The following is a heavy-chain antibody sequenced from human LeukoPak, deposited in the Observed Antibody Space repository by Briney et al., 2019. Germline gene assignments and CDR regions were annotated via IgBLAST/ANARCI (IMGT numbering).Heavy chain of an antibody. Sequence: RSETLSMNCTGSGGSISIYYWIWIRQPPRRGLVVIGYIYYSGSTNYNPSLKSRVTISVDTSKNQFSLKLSSVTAADTAVYYCARVIAAAGTGWFDPWGQGTLVTVSS. D-gene: IGHD6-13*01. V-gene: IGHV4-59*01. CDR1: GGSISIYY. CDR3: ARVIAAAGTGWFDP. CDR2: IYYSGST. J-gene: IGHJ5*02.